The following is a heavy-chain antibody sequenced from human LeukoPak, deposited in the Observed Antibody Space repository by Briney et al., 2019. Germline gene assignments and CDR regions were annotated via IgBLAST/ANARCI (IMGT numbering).Heavy chain of an antibody. V-gene: IGHV4-39*01. J-gene: IGHJ3*02. CDR1: GGSVSNSHYC. D-gene: IGHD4-23*01. Sequence: PSETLSLTCTVSGGSVSNSHYCWGWIRQPPGKQLEWIGSIDYSGSPLYNPSLKSRVTISVDTSKNQFSLKLNSVTAADTAVYYCARPLDCNYGGTAFDIWGQGTMVTVSS. CDR2: IDYSGSP. CDR3: ARPLDCNYGGTAFDI.